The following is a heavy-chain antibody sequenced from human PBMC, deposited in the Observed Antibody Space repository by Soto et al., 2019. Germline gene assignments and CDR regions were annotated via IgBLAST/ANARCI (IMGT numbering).Heavy chain of an antibody. CDR3: AKNRLLWFGERKPPASDY. J-gene: IGHJ4*02. Sequence: GGSLRLSCAASGFTFSSYAMSWVRQAPGKGLEWVSAISGSGGSTYYADSVKGRFTISRDNSKNTLYLQMNSLRAEDTAVYYCAKNRLLWFGERKPPASDYWGQGTPVTVSS. V-gene: IGHV3-23*01. CDR1: GFTFSSYA. D-gene: IGHD3-10*01. CDR2: ISGSGGST.